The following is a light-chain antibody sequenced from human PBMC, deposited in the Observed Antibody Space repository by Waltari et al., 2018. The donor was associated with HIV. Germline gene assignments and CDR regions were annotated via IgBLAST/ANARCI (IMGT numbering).Light chain of an antibody. CDR3: QVRDSRSDPVV. J-gene: IGLJ2*01. CDR1: NIGRQR. Sequence: SYVLTQPPSVSVAPGKTPRITCGGNNIGRQRVHWYQQRPGQAPMLVIYYDSDRPPGIPERFSGSNSGNTATLTISRVEAGDEADYYCQVRDSRSDPVVFGGGTKLTAL. V-gene: IGLV3-21*04. CDR2: YDS.